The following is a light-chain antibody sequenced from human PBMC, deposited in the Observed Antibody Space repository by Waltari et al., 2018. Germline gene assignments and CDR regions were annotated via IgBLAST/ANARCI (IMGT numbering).Light chain of an antibody. CDR1: QSVSSF. CDR3: QQYNDWPPLT. CDR2: GAS. Sequence: EVVMTQSPATLSLSPGERATLSCRASQSVSSFLAWYQQKPGQAPRLLIYGASTRATGIPARFGGSGSGTEFTLTISSLQSEDFAVYYCQQYNDWPPLTFGGGTKVEIK. J-gene: IGKJ4*01. V-gene: IGKV3-15*01.